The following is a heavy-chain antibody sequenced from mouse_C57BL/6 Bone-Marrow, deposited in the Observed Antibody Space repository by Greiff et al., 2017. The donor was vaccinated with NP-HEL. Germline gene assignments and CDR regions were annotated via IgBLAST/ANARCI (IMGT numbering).Heavy chain of an antibody. Sequence: EVHLVESGGGLVKPGGSLKLSCAASGFTFSSYAMSWVRQTPEKRLEWVATISDGGSYTYYPDNVKGRFTISRDNAKNNLYLQMSHLKSEDTAMYYCARDRATTYWGQGTSVTVSS. CDR2: ISDGGSYT. D-gene: IGHD6-1*01. J-gene: IGHJ4*01. V-gene: IGHV5-4*01. CDR3: ARDRATTY. CDR1: GFTFSSYA.